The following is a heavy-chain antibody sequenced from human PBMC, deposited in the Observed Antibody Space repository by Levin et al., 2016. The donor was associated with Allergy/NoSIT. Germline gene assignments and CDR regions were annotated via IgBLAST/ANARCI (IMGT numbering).Heavy chain of an antibody. Sequence: SETLSLTCTVSGGSISSSSYYWGWIRQPPGKGLEWIGSIYYSGTTFYNPSLKSRVTISVDTSKNQFSLKLSSVTAADTAVYYCARIAGPAASSYWYFDLWGRGTLVTVSS. J-gene: IGHJ2*01. CDR2: IYYSGTT. CDR1: GGSISSSSYY. V-gene: IGHV4-39*01. D-gene: IGHD2-2*01. CDR3: ARIAGPAASSYWYFDL.